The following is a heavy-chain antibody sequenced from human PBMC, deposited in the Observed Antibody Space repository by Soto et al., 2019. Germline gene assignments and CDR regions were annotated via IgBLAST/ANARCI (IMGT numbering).Heavy chain of an antibody. V-gene: IGHV4-34*01. CDR1: GGSFSGYY. Sequence: SETLSLTCAVYGGSFSGYYWSWIRQPPGKGLEWIGEINHSGSTNYNPSLKSRVTISVDTSKNQFSLKLSSVTAADTAVYYCARVSRGYSYGPDYWGQGTLVTAPQ. CDR3: ARVSRGYSYGPDY. CDR2: INHSGST. J-gene: IGHJ4*02. D-gene: IGHD5-18*01.